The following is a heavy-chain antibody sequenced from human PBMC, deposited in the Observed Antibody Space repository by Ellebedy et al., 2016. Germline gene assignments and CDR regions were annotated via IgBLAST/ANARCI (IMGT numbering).Heavy chain of an antibody. V-gene: IGHV4-34*01. J-gene: IGHJ3*02. Sequence: SETLSLXXTVSGGSISGYYWSWIRQPPGKGLEWIGEINHSGSTNYNPSLKSRVTISVDTSKNQFSLKLSSVTAADTAVYYCARVFKWLLYPRDAFDIWGQGTMVTVSS. D-gene: IGHD3-3*01. CDR2: INHSGST. CDR1: GGSISGYY. CDR3: ARVFKWLLYPRDAFDI.